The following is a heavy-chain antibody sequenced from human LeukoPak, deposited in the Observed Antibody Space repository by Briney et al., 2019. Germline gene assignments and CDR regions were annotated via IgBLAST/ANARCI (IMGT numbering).Heavy chain of an antibody. CDR3: ARSSGWLQFDAFDI. V-gene: IGHV1-8*01. CDR1: GNTFTSYD. D-gene: IGHD5-24*01. CDR2: MNPNSGNT. Sequence: GASVKVSCKASGNTFTSYDINWVRQATGQGLEWMGWMNPNSGNTGYAQKFQGRVTMTRNTSISTAYMELSSLRSEDTAVYYCARSSGWLQFDAFDIWGQGTMVTVSS. J-gene: IGHJ3*02.